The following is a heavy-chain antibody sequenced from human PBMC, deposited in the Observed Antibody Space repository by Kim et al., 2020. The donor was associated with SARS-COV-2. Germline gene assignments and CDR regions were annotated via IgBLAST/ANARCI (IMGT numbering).Heavy chain of an antibody. V-gene: IGHV4-59*01. J-gene: IGHJ5*02. D-gene: IGHD6-19*01. Sequence: LKRRVTISVDTAKNQFSLKLRSVTAADTAVYYCARDHGIAVAGAVGWFDPWGQGTLVTVSS. CDR3: ARDHGIAVAGAVGWFDP.